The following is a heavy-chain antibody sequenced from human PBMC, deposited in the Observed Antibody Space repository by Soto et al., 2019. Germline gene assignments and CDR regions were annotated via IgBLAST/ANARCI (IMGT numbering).Heavy chain of an antibody. CDR1: GYMFTYVY. CDR2: ITPFNGNT. Sequence: GASVKVSCQASGYMFTYVYLHWVRQAPGQALEWMGWITPFNGNTKYAQKFQDRVTFTGDTSSNTAYMELSSLRSDDTAMFYCASGSYDASGYFDYWGQGTLVTVSS. CDR3: ASGSYDASGYFDY. D-gene: IGHD3-22*01. V-gene: IGHV1-45*02. J-gene: IGHJ4*02.